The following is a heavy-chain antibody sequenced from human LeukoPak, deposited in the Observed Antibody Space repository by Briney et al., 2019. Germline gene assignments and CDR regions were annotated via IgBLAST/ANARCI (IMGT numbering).Heavy chain of an antibody. J-gene: IGHJ4*02. CDR3: ARHGRGWMEPDAEDGQDYFDY. V-gene: IGHV5-51*01. Sequence: GESLKISCKGSGYSFTTYWIGWVRQMPGKGLEWMGIIYPGDSDTRYSPSFQGQVTISADKSISTAYLQWSSLKASDTAMYYCARHGRGWMEPDAEDGQDYFDYWGQGTLVTVSS. CDR1: GYSFTTYW. D-gene: IGHD6-19*01. CDR2: IYPGDSDT.